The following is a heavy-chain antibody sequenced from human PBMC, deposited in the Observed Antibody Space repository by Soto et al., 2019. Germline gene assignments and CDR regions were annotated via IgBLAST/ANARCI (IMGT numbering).Heavy chain of an antibody. CDR3: AARLTGYYTAPMDV. J-gene: IGHJ6*02. CDR1: GGTFSSYA. D-gene: IGHD3-9*01. Sequence: QVQLVQSGAEVKKPGPSVKVSRKASGGTFSSYAISWVRQAPGQGLEWMGGIIPIFGTANYAQKFQGRVTITPDESTSTAYMELSSLRSEDTAVYYCAARLTGYYTAPMDVWGQGTTVTVSS. V-gene: IGHV1-69*05. CDR2: IIPIFGTA.